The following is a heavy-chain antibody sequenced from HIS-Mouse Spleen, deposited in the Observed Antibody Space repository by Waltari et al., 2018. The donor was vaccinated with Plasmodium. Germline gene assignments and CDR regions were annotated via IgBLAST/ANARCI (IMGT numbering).Heavy chain of an antibody. CDR3: ARSHFRFLEWLFDY. D-gene: IGHD3-3*01. Sequence: QVQLVESGGGGVQPGQSLSLSCAASVFTFSRYAMHWVRQAPGKGLEWVAVISYDGSNKYYADSVKGRFTISRDNSKNTLYLQMNSLRAEDTAVYYCARSHFRFLEWLFDYWGQGTLVTVSS. V-gene: IGHV3-30*04. CDR2: ISYDGSNK. CDR1: VFTFSRYA. J-gene: IGHJ4*02.